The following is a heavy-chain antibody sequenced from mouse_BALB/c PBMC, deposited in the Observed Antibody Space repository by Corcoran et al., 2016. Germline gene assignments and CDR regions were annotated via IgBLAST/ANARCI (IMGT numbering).Heavy chain of an antibody. D-gene: IGHD3-2*02. CDR2: IYPYNGGT. CDR3: ARTVQGFAY. Sequence: EVQLQQSGPELVKPGASVKISCKASGYTFTDYNMHWVKQSHGKSLEWIGYIYPYNGGTGYNQKFKSKATLTVDNSSSTAYMERRSLTSEDSAVYYCARTVQGFAYWGQGTLVTVSA. CDR1: GYTFTDYN. J-gene: IGHJ3*01. V-gene: IGHV1S29*02.